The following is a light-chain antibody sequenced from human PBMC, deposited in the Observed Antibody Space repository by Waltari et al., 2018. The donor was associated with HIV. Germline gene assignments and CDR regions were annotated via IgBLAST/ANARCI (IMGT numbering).Light chain of an antibody. Sequence: QSALTQPPSTSGTPGQTVTTPCSGSSSNIGDNHVSWYQQLPGTAPKLLIYRNSHRPSGVRDRFSGSKSGTSASLAINDLRSEDEAEYHCASWDDSLSGWVFGGGTKLTVL. CDR1: SSNIGDNH. J-gene: IGLJ3*02. V-gene: IGLV1-47*01. CDR2: RNS. CDR3: ASWDDSLSGWV.